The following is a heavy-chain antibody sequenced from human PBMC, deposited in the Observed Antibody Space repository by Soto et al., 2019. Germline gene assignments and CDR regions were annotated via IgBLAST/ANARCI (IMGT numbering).Heavy chain of an antibody. D-gene: IGHD2-15*01. V-gene: IGHV2-5*02. CDR2: IYWDDDK. J-gene: IGHJ4*02. Sequence: QITVKESGPTPVKPTQTLTLTCTFSGFSLSTSTVGVGWIRQPPRKALEWLALIYWDDDKRYTPSLKSRPTITKDVSRHQVVLTMTNMDPVDTATYYCAHRPSYCSGGSCYSGFDYGGQGTLVTVSS. CDR1: GFSLSTSTVG. CDR3: AHRPSYCSGGSCYSGFDY.